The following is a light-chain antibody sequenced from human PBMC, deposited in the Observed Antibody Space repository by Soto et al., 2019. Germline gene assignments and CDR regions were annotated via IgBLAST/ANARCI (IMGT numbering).Light chain of an antibody. Sequence: DILLTQSPDSLAVSLGERATINCKSSQSVLYSSNNKNYLAWYQQKPGQPPKLLIYWASTRESGVPDRFSGSGSGTDFTLTISSLQAEDVAVYYCQQYYSTSGTFGPGTKVDIK. CDR3: QQYYSTSGT. CDR2: WAS. J-gene: IGKJ3*01. V-gene: IGKV4-1*01. CDR1: QSVLYSSNNKNY.